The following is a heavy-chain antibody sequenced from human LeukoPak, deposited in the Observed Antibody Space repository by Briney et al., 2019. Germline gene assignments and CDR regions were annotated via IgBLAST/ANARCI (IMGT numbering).Heavy chain of an antibody. Sequence: GRSLRLSCAASGFTFSSYGMHWVRQAPGKGLEWVAVISYDGSNKNYADSVKGRFTISRDNSKSTLYLQMNSLRAEDTAVYYCARDVYDSRGRTYYFDYWGQGTLVTVSS. D-gene: IGHD3-22*01. CDR2: ISYDGSNK. CDR1: GFTFSSYG. V-gene: IGHV3-33*01. CDR3: ARDVYDSRGRTYYFDY. J-gene: IGHJ4*02.